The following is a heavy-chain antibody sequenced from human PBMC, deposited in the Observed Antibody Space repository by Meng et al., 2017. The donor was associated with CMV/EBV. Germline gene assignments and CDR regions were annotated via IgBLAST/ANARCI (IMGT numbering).Heavy chain of an antibody. CDR1: GFTFGDYY. CDR3: VRSSGWSLFDY. V-gene: IGHV1-2*02. J-gene: IGHJ4*02. D-gene: IGHD6-19*01. Sequence: QGQLVQSWAELNKPGASVKVSWTTFGFTFGDYYIHWVRPSTGQGLEWMGWVNSNNDATNYARKFQGRVSMTRDTSISTVHMELSRLMSDDTVLYYCVRSSGWSLFDYWGQGTLVTVSS. CDR2: VNSNNDAT.